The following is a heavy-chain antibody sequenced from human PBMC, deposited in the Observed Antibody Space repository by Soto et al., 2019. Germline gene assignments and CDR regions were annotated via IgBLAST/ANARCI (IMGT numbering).Heavy chain of an antibody. D-gene: IGHD2-21*02. J-gene: IGHJ4*01. V-gene: IGHV4-39*01. Sequence: SETLSLTCSVSGGSITNTNYHWGWIRQAPGKGLEWIGTLYFRGATDYNPSLQSRVTISADTSKNQISLHLSSVTDADTAVYYCFGVLAATLDYWGQGTRVTVS. CDR2: LYFRGAT. CDR1: GGSITNTNYH. CDR3: FGVLAATLDY.